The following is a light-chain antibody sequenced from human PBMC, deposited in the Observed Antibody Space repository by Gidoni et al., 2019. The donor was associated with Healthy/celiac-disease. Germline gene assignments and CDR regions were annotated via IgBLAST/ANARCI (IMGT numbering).Light chain of an antibody. J-gene: IGLJ1*01. CDR1: TVAVTSGHY. CDR2: DTS. CDR3: LLSYSGAYV. V-gene: IGLV7-46*01. Sequence: QPLVTQEPSLTVSPGRTVTLTCGPSTVAVTSGHYPYWFQQKPGQAPMTLIYDTSNKHSGTPDRFSGSLPGGTAALTLCGAQPEDEAEYYCLLSYSGAYVFGTGTKVTVL.